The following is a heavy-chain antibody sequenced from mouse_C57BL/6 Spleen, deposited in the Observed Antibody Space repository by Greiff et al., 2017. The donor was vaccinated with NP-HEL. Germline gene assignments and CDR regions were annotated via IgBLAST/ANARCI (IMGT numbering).Heavy chain of an antibody. D-gene: IGHD5-1*01. J-gene: IGHJ3*01. Sequence: QVQLQQSGAELARPGASVKLPCKASGYTFTSYGISWVKQRTGQGLEWIGEIYPRSGNTYYNEKFKGKATLTADKSSSTAYMELRSLTSEDSAVYFCARWGSTEGPWFAYWGQGTLVTVSA. V-gene: IGHV1-81*01. CDR1: GYTFTSYG. CDR2: IYPRSGNT. CDR3: ARWGSTEGPWFAY.